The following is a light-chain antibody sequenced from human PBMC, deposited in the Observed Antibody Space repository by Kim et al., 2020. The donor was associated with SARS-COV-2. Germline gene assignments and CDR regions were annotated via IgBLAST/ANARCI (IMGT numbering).Light chain of an antibody. CDR1: KLGDKY. V-gene: IGLV3-1*01. CDR2: QDS. CDR3: QAWESSTVV. J-gene: IGLJ2*01. Sequence: SYELTQPPSVSVSPGQTASITCSGDKLGDKYACWYQQKPGQSPVLVIYQDSKRPSGIPERFSGSNSGNTATRTISGTQAMDEADYYCQAWESSTVVFGGG.